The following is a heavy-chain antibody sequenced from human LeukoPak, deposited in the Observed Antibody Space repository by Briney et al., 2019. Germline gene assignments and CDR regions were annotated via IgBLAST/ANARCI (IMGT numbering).Heavy chain of an antibody. Sequence: GGSLRLSCAASGFTFSSYGMHWVRQAPGKGLEWVAFIRYDGSNKYYADSVKGRFTISRDNSKNTLYLQMNSLRAEDTAVYYCAKDPHIAAAGTPSYWGQGTLVTVSS. J-gene: IGHJ4*02. CDR1: GFTFSSYG. V-gene: IGHV3-30*02. D-gene: IGHD6-13*01. CDR3: AKDPHIAAAGTPSY. CDR2: IRYDGSNK.